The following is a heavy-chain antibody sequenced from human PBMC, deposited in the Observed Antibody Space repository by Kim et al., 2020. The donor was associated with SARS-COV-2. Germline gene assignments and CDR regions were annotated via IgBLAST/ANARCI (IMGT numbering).Heavy chain of an antibody. CDR2: IYYSGST. V-gene: IGHV4-39*01. Sequence: SETLSLTCTVSGGSISSSSYYWGWIRQPPGKGLEWIGSIYYSGSTYYNPSLKSRVTISVDTSKNQFSLKLSSVTAADTAVYYCCRNGMATIYYWYFDLWGRGTLVTVSS. CDR3: CRNGMATIYYWYFDL. CDR1: GGSISSSSYY. J-gene: IGHJ2*01. D-gene: IGHD5-12*01.